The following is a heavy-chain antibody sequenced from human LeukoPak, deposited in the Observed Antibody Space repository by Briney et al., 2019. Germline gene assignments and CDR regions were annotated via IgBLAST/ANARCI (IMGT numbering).Heavy chain of an antibody. J-gene: IGHJ5*02. CDR2: ISYDGTIR. CDR3: AKGGCSSTTCYLANP. D-gene: IGHD2-2*01. Sequence: GGSLRLSCAASGLTFSSYGMHWVRQAPGKGLEWVAVISYDGTIRNYADSVKGRFTISRDNSKNTLYLQMNSLTAEDTAQYYCAKGGCSSTTCYLANPWGQGTLVTVSS. CDR1: GLTFSSYG. V-gene: IGHV3-30*18.